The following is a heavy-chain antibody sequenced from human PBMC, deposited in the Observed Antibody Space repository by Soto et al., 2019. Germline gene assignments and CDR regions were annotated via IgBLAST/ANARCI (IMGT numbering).Heavy chain of an antibody. V-gene: IGHV5-10-1*01. J-gene: IGHJ6*02. CDR1: GYSFTSYW. CDR3: ESSRYYYDSSGYLVGITYYYYGMVV. D-gene: IGHD3-22*01. CDR2: IDPSDSYT. Sequence: GESLKISCKGSGYSFTSYWISWVRQMPGKGLEWMGRIDPSDSYTNYTPSFQGHVTISADKSISTAYLQWSSLKASDTAMYYCESSRYYYDSSGYLVGITYYYYGMVVWGQWPTVTVSS.